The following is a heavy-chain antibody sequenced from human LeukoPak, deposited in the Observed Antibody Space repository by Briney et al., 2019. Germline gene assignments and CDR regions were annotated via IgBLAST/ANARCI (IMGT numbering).Heavy chain of an antibody. CDR3: AQKAPYSPAYSQD. V-gene: IGHV4-59*01. J-gene: IGHJ1*01. Sequence: PSETLSLTCTVSGGSITSYFWSWIRQPPGKGLEWIGYIYHSGTTNYNPSLKSRVTISVDTSKNQFSLKLTPVTAADTAVYYCAQKAPYSPAYSQDWGQGTLVTVSS. D-gene: IGHD2-21*01. CDR1: GGSITSYF. CDR2: IYHSGTT.